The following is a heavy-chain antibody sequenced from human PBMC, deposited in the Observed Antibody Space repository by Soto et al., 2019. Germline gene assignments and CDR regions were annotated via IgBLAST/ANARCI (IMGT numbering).Heavy chain of an antibody. J-gene: IGHJ4*02. CDR1: GGSISRGDFS. D-gene: IGHD3-16*01. Sequence: QLQLQESGSGLVKPSQTLSLTCVVSGGSISRGDFSWTWIRQPPGKGLEWVGYIYRSGSTYYNQSLKRPVSIPLDKSKNQFALNLTSVPAADTAVYYCASGKTNYVFDLWGQGHRVTVSS. V-gene: IGHV4-30-2*01. CDR3: ASGKTNYVFDL. CDR2: IYRSGST.